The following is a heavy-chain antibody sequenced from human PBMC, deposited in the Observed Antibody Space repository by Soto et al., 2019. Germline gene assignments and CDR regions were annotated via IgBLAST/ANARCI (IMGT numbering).Heavy chain of an antibody. V-gene: IGHV3-21*01. CDR2: ISSSSSYI. Sequence: GGSLRLSCAASGFTFSSYSMNWVRQAPGKGLEWVSSISSSSSYIYYADSVKGRFTISRDNAKNSLYLQMNSLRAEDTAVYYCARVNDFWSGRGLDYWGQGTLVTVSS. CDR1: GFTFSSYS. J-gene: IGHJ4*02. CDR3: ARVNDFWSGRGLDY. D-gene: IGHD3-3*01.